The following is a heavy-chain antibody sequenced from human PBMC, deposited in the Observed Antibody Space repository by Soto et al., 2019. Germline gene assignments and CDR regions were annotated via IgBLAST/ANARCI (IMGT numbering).Heavy chain of an antibody. Sequence: SETLSLTCAVSGGSISSSNWWSWVRQPPGKGLEWIGEIYHSGSTNYNPSLKSRVTISVDKSKNQFSLKLSSVTAADTAVYYCARAEVTAMVNLKYYFDYWGQGTLVTVSS. CDR1: GGSISSSNW. V-gene: IGHV4-4*02. CDR2: IYHSGST. CDR3: ARAEVTAMVNLKYYFDY. J-gene: IGHJ4*02. D-gene: IGHD5-18*01.